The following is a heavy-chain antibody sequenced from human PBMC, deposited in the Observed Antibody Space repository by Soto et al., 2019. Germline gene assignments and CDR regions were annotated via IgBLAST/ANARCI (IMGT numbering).Heavy chain of an antibody. J-gene: IGHJ5*02. CDR2: IIPIFGTA. CDR1: GVTFSSYA. D-gene: IGHD3-22*01. Sequence: GASVKVSCKASGVTFSSYAISWVRQAPGQGLEWMGGIIPIFGTANYAQKFQGRVTITADKSTSTAYMELSSLRSEDTAVYYCANSQYYYDSSGYSPLNWFDPWGQGTLVTVS. CDR3: ANSQYYYDSSGYSPLNWFDP. V-gene: IGHV1-69*06.